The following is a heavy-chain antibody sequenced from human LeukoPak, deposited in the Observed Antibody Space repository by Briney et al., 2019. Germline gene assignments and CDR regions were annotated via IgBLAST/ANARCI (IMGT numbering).Heavy chain of an antibody. D-gene: IGHD5-18*01. J-gene: IGHJ5*02. CDR2: IYYSGST. Sequence: SQALSLTCTVSARSIAIAGYYSTWVRQHPGKGLEPIGYIYYSGSTYYNPSLKSRVTISVDTSKNQFSLKLSSVTAADTAVYYCARDIRYSFNWFDAWGEGSLVTVSS. CDR1: ARSIAIAGYY. V-gene: IGHV4-31*03. CDR3: ARDIRYSFNWFDA.